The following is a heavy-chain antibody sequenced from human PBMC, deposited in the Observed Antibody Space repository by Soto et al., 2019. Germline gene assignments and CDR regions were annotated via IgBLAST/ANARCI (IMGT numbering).Heavy chain of an antibody. Sequence: QVQLVQSGAEVKKPGASVEVSCKASGYTFTSYGISWVRQAPGQGLEWMGWIIAYNGNTNYAQKLQGRVTMTTDTSTSTADMELRSLSSDDTGMYYCAGDDRGEWELPFYYYYGMDVWGQGTTVTVSS. J-gene: IGHJ6*02. D-gene: IGHD1-26*01. CDR1: GYTFTSYG. CDR2: IIAYNGNT. CDR3: AGDDRGEWELPFYYYYGMDV. V-gene: IGHV1-18*01.